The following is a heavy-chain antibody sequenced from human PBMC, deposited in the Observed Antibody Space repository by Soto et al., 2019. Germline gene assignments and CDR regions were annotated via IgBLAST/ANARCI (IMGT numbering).Heavy chain of an antibody. D-gene: IGHD3-22*01. CDR3: AREDSSGSKFDY. J-gene: IGHJ4*02. CDR1: SGYIRNGVYY. CDR2: IYYGGST. Sequence: SDTLSLTGTISSGYIRNGVYYWPWNRQHPGKCLEWIGYIYYGGSTYYNPSLKSRVTISVDTSKNQCSLKLSSVTASYTAVYYGAREDSSGSKFDYWGQGTLVTVSS. V-gene: IGHV4-31*03.